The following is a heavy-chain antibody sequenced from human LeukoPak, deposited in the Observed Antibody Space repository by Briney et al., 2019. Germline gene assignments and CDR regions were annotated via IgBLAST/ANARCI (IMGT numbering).Heavy chain of an antibody. CDR2: IYYSGST. CDR3: ARDYQGGYGDKTVDY. Sequence: MPSETLSLTCTVSGYSISNGYYWGWIRQPPGKGLEWIGSIYYSGSTYYNPSLKSRVTISVDTSKNQFSLKLSSVTAADTAVYYCARDYQGGYGDKTVDYWGQGTLVTVSS. D-gene: IGHD5-18*01. V-gene: IGHV4-38-2*02. J-gene: IGHJ4*02. CDR1: GYSISNGYY.